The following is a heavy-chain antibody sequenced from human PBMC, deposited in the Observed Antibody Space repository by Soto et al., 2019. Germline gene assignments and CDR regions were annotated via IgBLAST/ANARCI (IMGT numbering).Heavy chain of an antibody. CDR2: IYWDDDK. CDR3: AHTMAPRIFDY. V-gene: IGHV2-5*02. Sequence: QITLKEAGPTLVKPTQTLTLTCSFSGFSLSTSGVGVGWIRQPPGKALEWLALIYWDDDKGYSTSLKSRLTITKDTSKNQVVLIMTTMDPADTATYYCAHTMAPRIFDYWGQGTLVTVSS. J-gene: IGHJ4*02. CDR1: GFSLSTSGVG.